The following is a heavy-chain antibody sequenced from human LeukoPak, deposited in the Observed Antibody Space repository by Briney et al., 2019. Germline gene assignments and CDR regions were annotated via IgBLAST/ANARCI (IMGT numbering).Heavy chain of an antibody. D-gene: IGHD6-13*01. CDR2: ISYDGSNK. Sequence: PGGSLRLSCAASGFTFSSYAMHWVRQAPGKGLEWVAVISYDGSNKYYADSVKGRFTISRDNSKNTLYLQMNSLRAEDTAVYYCARDSWPWYGSYYYYYGMDVWGQGTTVTVSS. CDR3: ARDSWPWYGSYYYYYGMDV. CDR1: GFTFSSYA. J-gene: IGHJ6*02. V-gene: IGHV3-30-3*01.